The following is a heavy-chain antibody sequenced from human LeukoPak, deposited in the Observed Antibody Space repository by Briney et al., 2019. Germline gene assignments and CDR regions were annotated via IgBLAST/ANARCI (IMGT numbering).Heavy chain of an antibody. Sequence: SETLSLTCTVSGGSISSSSYYWGWIRQPPGKGLEWIGSIYYSGSTYYNPSLKSRVTISVDTSKNQFSLKLSSVTAADTAVYYCARGNRAITSLNIVVVPIFGDAFDIWGQGTMVTVSS. CDR2: IYYSGST. CDR1: GGSISSSSYY. D-gene: IGHD2-15*01. CDR3: ARGNRAITSLNIVVVPIFGDAFDI. J-gene: IGHJ3*02. V-gene: IGHV4-39*01.